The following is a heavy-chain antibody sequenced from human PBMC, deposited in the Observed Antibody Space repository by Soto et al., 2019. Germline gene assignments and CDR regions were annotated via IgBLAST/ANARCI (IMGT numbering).Heavy chain of an antibody. CDR1: GFSLSTSGVG. CDR2: IYWNDDK. V-gene: IGHV2-5*01. Sequence: GPTLVNPTQTLTLTSTFSGFSLSTSGVGVGWIRQPPGKALEWLALIYWNDDKRYSPSLKSRLTITKDTSKNQVVLTMTNMDPVDTATYYCAHTPVVVVAASFDPWGQGTLVTVSS. D-gene: IGHD2-15*01. CDR3: AHTPVVVVAASFDP. J-gene: IGHJ5*02.